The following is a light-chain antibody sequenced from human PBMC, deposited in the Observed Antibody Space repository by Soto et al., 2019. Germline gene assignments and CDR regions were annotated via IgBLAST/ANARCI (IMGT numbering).Light chain of an antibody. V-gene: IGLV2-14*01. CDR1: GSDVRGYNY. CDR3: SSYTSASTPLV. CDR2: DVS. Sequence: QSALTQPASVSGSPGQSITISCTGTGSDVRGYNYVSWYQQHPGKAPKVMIYDVSNRPSGVSNRFSGSKSGNTASLTISGLQAEDEADYYCSSYTSASTPLVFGGGTKLTVL. J-gene: IGLJ2*01.